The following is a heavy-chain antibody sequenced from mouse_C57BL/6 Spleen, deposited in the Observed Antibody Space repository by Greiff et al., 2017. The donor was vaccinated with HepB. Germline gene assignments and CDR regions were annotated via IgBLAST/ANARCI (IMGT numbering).Heavy chain of an antibody. D-gene: IGHD1-1*01. CDR3: TPALDYYGSSYEGYYAMDY. Sequence: EVKVVESGGGLVQPGGSMKLSCAASGFTFSDAWMDWVRQSPEKGLEWVAEIRNKANNHATYYAESVKGRFTISRDDSKSSVYLQMNSLRAEDTGIYYCTPALDYYGSSYEGYYAMDYWGQGTSVTVSS. CDR1: GFTFSDAW. V-gene: IGHV6-6*01. J-gene: IGHJ4*01. CDR2: IRNKANNHAT.